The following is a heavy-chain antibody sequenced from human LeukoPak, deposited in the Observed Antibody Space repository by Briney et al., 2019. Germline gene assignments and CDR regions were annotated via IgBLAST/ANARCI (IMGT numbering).Heavy chain of an antibody. Sequence: SETLSLTCTVSSGSISSTSYYWGWIRQPPGMGLEWIGSMYYSGSTYYNPSVKSRVTISVDTSKSQFSLKLSSVTAADTAVYYCARGTRSPRGGFDYWDQGTLVTVSS. D-gene: IGHD3-10*01. CDR1: SGSISSTSYY. J-gene: IGHJ4*02. CDR3: ARGTRSPRGGFDY. CDR2: MYYSGST. V-gene: IGHV4-39*07.